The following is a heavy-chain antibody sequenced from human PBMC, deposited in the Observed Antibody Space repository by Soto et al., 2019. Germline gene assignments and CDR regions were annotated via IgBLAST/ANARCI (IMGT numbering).Heavy chain of an antibody. CDR2: IYYSGST. CDR3: ARRYGSAFDI. J-gene: IGHJ3*02. CDR1: GGSISSYY. Sequence: PSETLSLTCTVSGGSISSYYWSWIRQPPGKGLEWIGYIYYSGSTNYNPSLKSRVTISVDTSKNQFSLKVSSVTAADTAVYYCARRYGSAFDIWGQGTMVTVSS. V-gene: IGHV4-59*08. D-gene: IGHD3-10*01.